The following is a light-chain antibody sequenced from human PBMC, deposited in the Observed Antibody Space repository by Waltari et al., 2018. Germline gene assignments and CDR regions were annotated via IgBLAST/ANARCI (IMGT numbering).Light chain of an antibody. CDR2: RVS. J-gene: IGKJ2*01. Sequence: DVVMTQSPLSLPVTLGQAASISCKSSQSLVHSDGNTHLNWFLQRPGQSPRRLIYRVSNRDSGFPDRFSGSGSGTDFTLKISRVEAEDVGVYYCMQGTHWPYTFGQGTKLDIK. CDR3: MQGTHWPYT. V-gene: IGKV2-30*02. CDR1: QSLVHSDGNTH.